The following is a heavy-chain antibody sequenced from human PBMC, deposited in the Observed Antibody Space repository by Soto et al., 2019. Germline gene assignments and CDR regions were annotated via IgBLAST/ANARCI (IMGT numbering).Heavy chain of an antibody. V-gene: IGHV3-23*01. CDR1: GFRFSIYA. Sequence: GGSLRLSCVASGFRFSIYAMSWVRQTPGKGLEWVSGISGSGGRTYYADSVKGRFTISRDNSNNTLSLQMHILRVEDTAVYFCAQGGYYSMFDICGQGTGVTVSS. D-gene: IGHD3-16*01. J-gene: IGHJ3*02. CDR3: AQGGYYSMFDI. CDR2: ISGSGGRT.